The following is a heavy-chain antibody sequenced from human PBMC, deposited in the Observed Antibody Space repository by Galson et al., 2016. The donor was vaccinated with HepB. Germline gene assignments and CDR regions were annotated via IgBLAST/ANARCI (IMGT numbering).Heavy chain of an antibody. V-gene: IGHV3-49*03. J-gene: IGHJ6*02. CDR2: IRSRAYGGTT. Sequence: SLRLSCAASGFTFGDYAMSWFRQAPGKGLEWVGFIRSRAYGGTTEYAASVKGRFTISRDDSKSIAYLQMNGLKTEDTAVSYCTRDRVLTAAWYYYGMDVWAKGPRSPSP. CDR3: TRDRVLTAAWYYYGMDV. CDR1: GFTFGDYA. D-gene: IGHD4/OR15-4a*01.